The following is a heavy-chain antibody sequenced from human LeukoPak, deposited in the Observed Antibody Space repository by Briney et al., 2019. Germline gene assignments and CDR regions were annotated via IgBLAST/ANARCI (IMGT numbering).Heavy chain of an antibody. CDR1: GGTFSSYA. D-gene: IGHD4-17*01. J-gene: IGHJ4*02. CDR3: ASADFYGDYERH. CDR2: IIPIFGTA. V-gene: IGHV1-69*05. Sequence: AASVKVSCKASGGTFSSYAISWVPQAPGQGLEWMGGIIPIFGTANYAQKFQGRVTITTDESTSTAYMELSSLRSEDTAVYYCASADFYGDYERHWGQGTLVTVSS.